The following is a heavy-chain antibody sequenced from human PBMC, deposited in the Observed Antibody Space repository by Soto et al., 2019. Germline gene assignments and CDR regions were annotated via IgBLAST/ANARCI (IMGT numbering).Heavy chain of an antibody. D-gene: IGHD3-22*01. CDR2: ISYSGST. Sequence: SETLSLTCTVSGGSISDGYYWSWIRQHPGKDLEWIGSISYSGSTSYNPSLKSRLTISVDRSKSQFSLNLSSVTAADTAVYYCARRDRSGYSYWLDTWGQGTLVTVSS. J-gene: IGHJ5*02. CDR3: ARRDRSGYSYWLDT. V-gene: IGHV4-31*03. CDR1: GGSISDGYY.